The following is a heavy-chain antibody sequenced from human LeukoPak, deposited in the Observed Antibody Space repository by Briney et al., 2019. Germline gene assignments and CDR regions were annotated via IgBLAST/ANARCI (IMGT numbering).Heavy chain of an antibody. J-gene: IGHJ4*02. CDR1: GGSISSYY. CDR2: IYYSGST. V-gene: IGHV4-59*01. Sequence: SETLSLTCTVSGGSISSYYWSWIRQPPGKGLEWIGYIYYSGSTNYNPSLKSRVTISVDTSKNQFSLKPSSVTAADTAVYYCARVGQWLYGFDYWGQGTLVTVSS. CDR3: ARVGQWLYGFDY. D-gene: IGHD6-19*01.